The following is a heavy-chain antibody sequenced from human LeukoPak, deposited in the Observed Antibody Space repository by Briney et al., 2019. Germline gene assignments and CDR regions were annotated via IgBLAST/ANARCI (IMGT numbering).Heavy chain of an antibody. V-gene: IGHV3-48*02. CDR1: GFTFNSYS. CDR2: ISSSNTI. J-gene: IGHJ4*02. Sequence: GGSLRLSCAASGFTFNSYSMNWVRQAPGKGLEWVSYISSSNTIYYADSVKGRFTISRDNAKNSLYLQMNSLRDEDTAVYYCARGYYFDYWGQGTLVTVSS. CDR3: ARGYYFDY.